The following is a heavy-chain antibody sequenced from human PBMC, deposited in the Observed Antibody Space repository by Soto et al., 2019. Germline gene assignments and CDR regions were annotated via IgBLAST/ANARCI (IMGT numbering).Heavy chain of an antibody. V-gene: IGHV1-18*01. J-gene: IGHJ4*02. CDR1: GYVFTGWG. CDR2: VSAYDGAT. D-gene: IGHD3-10*01. CDR3: ARDRAGLLEF. Sequence: QVQLVQSATEVVNPGASVRVSCKASGYVFTGWGISWVRQVPGQGLEWVGWVSAYDGATRSSEKLQGRISVTRDKSTSTVYMDLTNLRSDDAAVYYCARDRAGLLEFWGQGTLVTVSS.